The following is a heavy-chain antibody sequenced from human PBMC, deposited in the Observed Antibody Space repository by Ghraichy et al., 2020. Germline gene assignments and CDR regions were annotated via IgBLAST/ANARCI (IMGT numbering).Heavy chain of an antibody. V-gene: IGHV3-23*01. CDR2: ISGSGGST. CDR1: GFTFSSYA. D-gene: IGHD6-19*01. J-gene: IGHJ4*02. Sequence: GESLNISCAASGFTFSSYAMSWVRQAPGKGLEWVSAISGSGGSTYYADSVKGRFTISRDNSKNTLYLQMNSLRAEDTAVYYCEFYSSGWYDFDYWGQGTLVTVSS. CDR3: EFYSSGWYDFDY.